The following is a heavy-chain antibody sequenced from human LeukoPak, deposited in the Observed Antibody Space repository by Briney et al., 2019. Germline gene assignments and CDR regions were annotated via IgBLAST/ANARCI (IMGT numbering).Heavy chain of an antibody. J-gene: IGHJ4*02. CDR3: ASAGPSFDY. CDR2: INHSGST. V-gene: IGHV4-34*01. Sequence: SETLSLTCAVHGGSFSGYYWSWIRQPPGKGLEWIGEINHSGSTSYSPSLKSRLTISVDTSKNQFSLKVSSVTAADTAVYFCASAGPSFDYWGQGTLVTVSS. CDR1: GGSFSGYY.